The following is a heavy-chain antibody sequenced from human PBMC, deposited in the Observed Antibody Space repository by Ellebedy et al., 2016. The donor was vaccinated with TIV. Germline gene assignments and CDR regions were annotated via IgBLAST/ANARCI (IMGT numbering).Heavy chain of an antibody. D-gene: IGHD3-10*01. J-gene: IGHJ4*02. V-gene: IGHV4-4*07. CDR3: ARVSLAGDFLYY. CDR2: IYTTGSG. Sequence: MPSETLSLTCTVSGGPIRGYYWSWIRQHAGKGMEWIGRIYTTGSGDSTPSLQSRVTMSLDTSKNQFSLHLRYVTAADTAGYFCARVSLAGDFLYYWGQGTLVAVSS. CDR1: GGPIRGYY.